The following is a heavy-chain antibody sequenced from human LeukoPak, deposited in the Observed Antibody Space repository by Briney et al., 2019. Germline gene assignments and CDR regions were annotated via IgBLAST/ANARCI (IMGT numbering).Heavy chain of an antibody. CDR2: IWNDGSNK. J-gene: IGHJ4*02. CDR3: ASSSLTSTVTSLFDY. V-gene: IGHV3-33*01. CDR1: GFTFSSYG. Sequence: GGSLRLSCAASGFTFSSYGMHWVRQAPGKGLEWVAVIWNDGSNKYYADSVKGRFTISRDNSKNTLYLQMNSLRAEDTAVYYCASSSLTSTVTSLFDYWGQGTLVTVS. D-gene: IGHD4-17*01.